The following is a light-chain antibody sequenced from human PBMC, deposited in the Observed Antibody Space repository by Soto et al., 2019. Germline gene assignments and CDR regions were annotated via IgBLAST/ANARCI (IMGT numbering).Light chain of an antibody. V-gene: IGKV3-11*01. CDR1: RRVSSY. J-gene: IGKJ1*01. Sequence: ETVLTQSPATLSLSPGDRATLSCRASRRVSSYFAWSQQKAGQAPRLLSYVAYNRAADIPARFSGSGSGTDFTLTISSLEPEDFAGYYCQQRDNWPWTFGQGTKVEI. CDR3: QQRDNWPWT. CDR2: VAY.